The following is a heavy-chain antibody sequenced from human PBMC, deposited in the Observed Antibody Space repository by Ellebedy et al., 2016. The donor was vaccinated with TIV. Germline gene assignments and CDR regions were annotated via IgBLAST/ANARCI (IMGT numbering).Heavy chain of an antibody. CDR1: GFTFSSYS. CDR3: AGETYYFDY. Sequence: GGSLRLSXAASGFTFSSYSMNWVRQAPGKGLEWVSYISSSSSTIYYADSVKGRFTISRDNAKNSLYLQMSSLRDEDTAVYYCAGETYYFDYWGQGTLVTVSS. CDR2: ISSSSSTI. J-gene: IGHJ4*02. V-gene: IGHV3-48*02.